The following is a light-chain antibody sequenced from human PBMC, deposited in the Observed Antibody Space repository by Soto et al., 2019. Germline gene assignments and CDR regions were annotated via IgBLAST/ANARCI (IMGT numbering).Light chain of an antibody. CDR3: QQYGSSPRLT. J-gene: IGKJ4*01. CDR2: GGS. V-gene: IGKV3-20*01. CDR1: RSVSSSY. Sequence: EVGLTQSPGTLSFSPGERATLSCRASRSVSSSYLAWYQQKPGQAPRLLIYGGSSRATGIPDRFSGSGSGTDFTLTISRLEPEDFAVYYCQQYGSSPRLTFGGGTKVDIK.